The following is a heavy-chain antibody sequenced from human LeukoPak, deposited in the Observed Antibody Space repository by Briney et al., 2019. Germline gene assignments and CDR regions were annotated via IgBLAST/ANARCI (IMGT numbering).Heavy chain of an antibody. CDR1: GFNFYYDW. D-gene: IGHD2-2*01. Sequence: KAGGSLRLSCAASGFNFYYDWMSWVRQAPGKGLEWVGRIKDKTDGGTTEYAAPVKGRFTISRDDSRNTLYLQMSSLKTEDTAVYYCVRDQYCASSSCPGAFDLWGQGTVVTVSS. CDR2: IKDKTDGGTT. CDR3: VRDQYCASSSCPGAFDL. V-gene: IGHV3-15*01. J-gene: IGHJ3*01.